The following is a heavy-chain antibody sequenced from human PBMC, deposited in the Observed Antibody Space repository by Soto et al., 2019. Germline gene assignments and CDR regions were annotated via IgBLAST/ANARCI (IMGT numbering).Heavy chain of an antibody. CDR2: VSGSGGST. CDR3: ARARYCSGGSCRTPMDV. CDR1: GFTFSSYA. D-gene: IGHD2-15*01. V-gene: IGHV3-23*01. J-gene: IGHJ6*02. Sequence: GGSLRLSCAASGFTFSSYAMSWVRQAPGKGLEWISAVSGSGGSTYYADSVKGRFTISRDNSKDTLYLQMNNLRAEDTAVYYCARARYCSGGSCRTPMDVWGQGTTVTVSS.